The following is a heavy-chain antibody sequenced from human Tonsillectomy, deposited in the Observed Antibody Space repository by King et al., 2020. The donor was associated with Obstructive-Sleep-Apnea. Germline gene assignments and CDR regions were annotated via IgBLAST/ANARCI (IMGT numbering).Heavy chain of an antibody. Sequence: QLQESGPGLVKPSETLSLTCTVSGGSISSYSWAWIRQPAGEGLEWIGRMFTSGSTTGNPSPKSRVTMSVDTSKNQFSLKLSSVTAADTAVYYCARDVPYDWLVPYYYYGMDVWGQGTTVTVSS. V-gene: IGHV4-4*07. CDR1: GGSISSYS. D-gene: IGHD3-9*01. CDR3: ARDVPYDWLVPYYYYGMDV. J-gene: IGHJ6*02. CDR2: MFTSGST.